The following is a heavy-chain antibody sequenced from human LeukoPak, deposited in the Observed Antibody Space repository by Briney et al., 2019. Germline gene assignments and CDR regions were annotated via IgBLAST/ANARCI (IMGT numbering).Heavy chain of an antibody. J-gene: IGHJ4*02. D-gene: IGHD3-22*01. CDR1: GGSISSYY. V-gene: IGHV4-59*01. CDR3: ARAPPYYYDSSGYYGYGY. CDR2: IYYSGST. Sequence: KASETLSLTCTVSGGSISSYYWSWIRQPPGKGLEWIGYIYYSGSTNYNPSLKSRVTISVDTSKNQFSLKLSSVTAADTAVYYCARAPPYYYDSSGYYGYGYWGQGTLVTVSS.